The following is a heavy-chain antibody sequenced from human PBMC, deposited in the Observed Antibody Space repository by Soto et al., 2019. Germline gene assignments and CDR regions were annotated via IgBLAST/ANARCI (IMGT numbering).Heavy chain of an antibody. J-gene: IGHJ3*02. D-gene: IGHD3-10*01. Sequence: GASVKVSCKSSGYTFTSYTIHWVRQAPGQGLEWMGWMNPGNGNTKYSQKFQGRVTITRDTSASTAYVEMSSLRSEDTAVYYCARGPTPSWFGELLDAFDIWGQGTMVTVSS. CDR3: ARGPTPSWFGELLDAFDI. CDR1: GYTFTSYT. CDR2: MNPGNGNT. V-gene: IGHV1-3*01.